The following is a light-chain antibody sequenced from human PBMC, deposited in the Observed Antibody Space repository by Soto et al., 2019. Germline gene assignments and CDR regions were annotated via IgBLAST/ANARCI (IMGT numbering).Light chain of an antibody. CDR3: EKYYSYPVT. V-gene: IGKV1-13*02. J-gene: IGKJ4*02. CDR1: KVIYSA. CDR2: DAS. Sequence: ALQLTQSPSSLSASVGDTVTITCRASKVIYSAVAWYQHKHGKAPRVLLYDASSLESGVPSRFGGSGSGTDFTLSISGLQPEDCATYYWEKYYSYPVTFRRGSKVESK.